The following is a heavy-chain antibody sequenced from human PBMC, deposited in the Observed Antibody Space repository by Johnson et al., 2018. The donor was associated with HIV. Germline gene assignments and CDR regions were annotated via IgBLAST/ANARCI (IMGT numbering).Heavy chain of an antibody. CDR2: IWYDGSNK. D-gene: IGHD3-16*01. CDR1: GFTFSSYG. V-gene: IGHV3-33*06. CDR3: AKGGWGGENSDHYAFDI. Sequence: QVQLVESGGGVVQPGRSLRLSCAASGFTFSSYGMHWVRQAPGKGLEWVAAIWYDGSNKYYADSVKGRFPISRDHSKNTLYLQINSLRAEDTAVYYCAKGGWGGENSDHYAFDIWGQGTMVIVSS. J-gene: IGHJ3*02.